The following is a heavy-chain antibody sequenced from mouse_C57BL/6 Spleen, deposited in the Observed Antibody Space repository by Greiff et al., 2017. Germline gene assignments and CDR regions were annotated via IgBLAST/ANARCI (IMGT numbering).Heavy chain of an antibody. CDR2: IRSGGSYT. Sequence: EVKLVESGGDLVKPGGSLKLSCAASGFTFSSYGMSWVRQTPDKRLEWVATIRSGGSYTYYPDNVKGRFTISRDNAKNTLYLQMSSLKSEDTAMYYCARHDGNYLDYWGQGTTLTVSS. V-gene: IGHV5-6*01. J-gene: IGHJ2*01. CDR3: ARHDGNYLDY. D-gene: IGHD2-3*01. CDR1: GFTFSSYG.